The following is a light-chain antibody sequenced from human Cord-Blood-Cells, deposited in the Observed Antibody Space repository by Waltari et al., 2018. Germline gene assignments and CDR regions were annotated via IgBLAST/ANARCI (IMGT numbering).Light chain of an antibody. Sequence: EIVLTQSPATLSLSPGERATLSCRASQSVSSYLAWYQQKPGQAPGLLIYGASNRATGIPARFSGSGSGTDFTLTISSLEPEDFAVYYCQQRSNWPRTFGQGTKVEIK. CDR3: QQRSNWPRT. V-gene: IGKV3-11*01. CDR1: QSVSSY. J-gene: IGKJ1*01. CDR2: GAS.